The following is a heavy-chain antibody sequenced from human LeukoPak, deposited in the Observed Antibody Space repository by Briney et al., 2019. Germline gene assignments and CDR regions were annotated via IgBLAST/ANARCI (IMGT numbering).Heavy chain of an antibody. D-gene: IGHD1-7*01. Sequence: GESLKISCRGSGYIFSTYWIGWVRQMPGKGLEWMGLIYPGNSDTRYSPSFHGQVTISADKSISTAYLQWSSLKASDTAVYYCVCGRGNFDSFDFWGQGTLVTVSS. CDR3: VCGRGNFDSFDF. J-gene: IGHJ4*02. CDR1: GYIFSTYW. CDR2: IYPGNSDT. V-gene: IGHV5-51*01.